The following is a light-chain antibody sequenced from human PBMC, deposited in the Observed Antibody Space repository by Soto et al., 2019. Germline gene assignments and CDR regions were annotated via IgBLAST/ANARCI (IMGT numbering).Light chain of an antibody. CDR2: AAS. CDR3: QQYYSYPST. Sequence: AIRMTQSPSSFSASTGDRVTITCRASQGISSYLAWYQQKPGKAPKLLIYAASTLQSGVPSRFSGSGSGTDFTLTISCLKSEDFASYYCQQYYSYPSTFGQGTNLEIK. J-gene: IGKJ2*01. V-gene: IGKV1-8*01. CDR1: QGISSY.